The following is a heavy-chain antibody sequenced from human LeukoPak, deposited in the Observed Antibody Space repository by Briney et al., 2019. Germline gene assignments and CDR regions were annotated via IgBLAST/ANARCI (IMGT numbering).Heavy chain of an antibody. V-gene: IGHV1-18*01. J-gene: IGHJ3*02. CDR3: ARALFYVWGSWGAFDI. D-gene: IGHD3-16*01. Sequence: GASVKVSCKASGYTFSNYGISWVRQAPGQGLEWMGWISAYNGNTNYAQKLQGRVTMTTDTSTSTAYMELRSLRSDDTAVYYCARALFYVWGSWGAFDIWGQGTMVTVSS. CDR2: ISAYNGNT. CDR1: GYTFSNYG.